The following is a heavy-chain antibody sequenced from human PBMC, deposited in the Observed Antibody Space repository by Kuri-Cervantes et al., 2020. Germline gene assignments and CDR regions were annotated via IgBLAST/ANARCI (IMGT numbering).Heavy chain of an antibody. V-gene: IGHV3-33*08. J-gene: IGHJ4*02. CDR2: IWYDGSNK. D-gene: IGHD6-13*01. Sequence: GGSLRLSCAASGFTFDDYAMHWVRQAPGKGLEWVAVIWYDGSNKYYADSVKDRFTISRDNSKNTLYLQMNSLRAEDTAVYYCARDLGVWSSSQTQPDYWGQGTLVTVSS. CDR1: GFTFDDYA. CDR3: ARDLGVWSSSQTQPDY.